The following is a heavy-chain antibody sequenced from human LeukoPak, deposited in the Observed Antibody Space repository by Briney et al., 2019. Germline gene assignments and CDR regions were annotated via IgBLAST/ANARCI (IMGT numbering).Heavy chain of an antibody. V-gene: IGHV4-4*02. Sequence: SETLSLTCAVSGGSITSGNWWSWVRQPPGKGLEWIGELYHSGSTNYNPSLKSRVTISVDKSKNQFSLILNSVTAADTAVYYCARGVPAAGSIRFDPWGQGTLVTVSS. CDR1: GGSITSGNW. J-gene: IGHJ5*02. D-gene: IGHD6-13*01. CDR3: ARGVPAAGSIRFDP. CDR2: LYHSGST.